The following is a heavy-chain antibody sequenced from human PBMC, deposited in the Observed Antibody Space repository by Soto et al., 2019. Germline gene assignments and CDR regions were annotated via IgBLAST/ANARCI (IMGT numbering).Heavy chain of an antibody. J-gene: IGHJ3*02. Sequence: SVKVSCKASGGTFSTYTISWVRQAPGQGLEWMGRIIPMFGIAIYAQEFQGRVTITADKSTSTAYMEVSSLRSEDTAVYYCARGGPSNWDALDIWGQGTMVTVSS. V-gene: IGHV1-69*02. D-gene: IGHD6-13*01. CDR2: IIPMFGIA. CDR3: ARGGPSNWDALDI. CDR1: GGTFSTYT.